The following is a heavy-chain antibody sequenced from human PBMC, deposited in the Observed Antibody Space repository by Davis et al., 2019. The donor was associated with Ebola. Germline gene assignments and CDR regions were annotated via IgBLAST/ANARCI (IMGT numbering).Heavy chain of an antibody. J-gene: IGHJ3*02. D-gene: IGHD3-22*01. CDR1: GYTFTSYY. V-gene: IGHV1-46*01. CDR3: ARFNAGGNVRGSGYYLDAFDI. CDR2: INPSGGST. Sequence: ASVKVSCKASGYTFTSYYMHWVRQAPGQGLEWMGIINPSGGSTSYAQKFQGRVTMTRDTSTSTVYMELSSLRSEDTAVYYCARFNAGGNVRGSGYYLDAFDIWGQGTMVTVSS.